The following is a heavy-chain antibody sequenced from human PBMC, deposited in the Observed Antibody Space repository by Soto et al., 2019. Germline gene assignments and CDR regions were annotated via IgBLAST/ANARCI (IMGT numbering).Heavy chain of an antibody. CDR3: ARDDNTVLVDY. CDR2: INPSGGST. J-gene: IGHJ4*02. Sequence: GASVKVSCKASGYTFTSYYIHWVRQAPGQGLEWMGIINPSGGSTSYAQKFQGRVTMTRDTSTSTVYMELSSLRSEDTAVYYCARDDNTVLVDYWGQGTLVTVSS. CDR1: GYTFTSYY. V-gene: IGHV1-46*03. D-gene: IGHD3-3*01.